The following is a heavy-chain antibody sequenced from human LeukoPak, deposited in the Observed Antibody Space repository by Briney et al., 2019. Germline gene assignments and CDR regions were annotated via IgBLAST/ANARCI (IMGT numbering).Heavy chain of an antibody. Sequence: TGGSLRLSCAASGFTVSSNYMSWVRQAPGKGLEWVSVIYSGGSTYYADSVKGRFTISRDNSKNTLYLQVNSLRAEDTAVYYCASWTTEYFQHWGQGTLVTVSS. D-gene: IGHD3/OR15-3a*01. CDR1: GFTVSSNY. V-gene: IGHV3-53*01. J-gene: IGHJ1*01. CDR2: IYSGGST. CDR3: ASWTTEYFQH.